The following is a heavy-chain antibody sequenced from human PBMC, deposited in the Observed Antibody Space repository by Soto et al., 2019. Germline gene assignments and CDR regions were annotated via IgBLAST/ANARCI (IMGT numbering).Heavy chain of an antibody. CDR1: GFTFSSYW. CDR3: ARRGSGVTRGLHY. CDR2: INTDGSST. Sequence: EVQLVESGGGLVQPGGSLRLSCAASGFTFSSYWMHWVRQAPGTGLVWISRINTDGSSTSYVDSVQGRFTISRDNGKNTLYLQMNSLRGEDTAVYYCARRGSGVTRGLHYWGQGTLVTVSS. V-gene: IGHV3-74*01. J-gene: IGHJ4*02. D-gene: IGHD2-15*01.